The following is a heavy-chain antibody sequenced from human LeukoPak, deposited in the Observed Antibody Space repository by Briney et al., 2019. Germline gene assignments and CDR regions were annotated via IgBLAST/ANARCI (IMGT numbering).Heavy chain of an antibody. J-gene: IGHJ4*02. CDR3: ARHSSGSYYTY. V-gene: IGHV3-7*01. CDR1: GLTFSSSW. D-gene: IGHD3-10*01. Sequence: GGSLRLSCAASGLTFSSSWMSGVREAPGKGLEWVAHIKQDGSDKYYVDSVKGRFTISRDNAKNSLYLQLNSLRVEDTAMYYCARHSSGSYYTYWGQGTLVTVSS. CDR2: IKQDGSDK.